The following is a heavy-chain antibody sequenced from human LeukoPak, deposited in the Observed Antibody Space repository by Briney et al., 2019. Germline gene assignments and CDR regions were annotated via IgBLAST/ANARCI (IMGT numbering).Heavy chain of an antibody. J-gene: IGHJ5*02. CDR1: GYSFTSHW. CDR2: IYPRDSNT. V-gene: IGHV5-51*01. Sequence: GESLKISCKGSGYGSGYSFTSHWIAWVRQMPGKGLEWMGIIYPRDSNTIYSPSFQGQVTISVDTSINTAYLQWISLKASDTAMYYCARHPIAAGGAYNWFDPWGQGTLVTVFS. CDR3: ARHPIAAGGAYNWFDP. D-gene: IGHD6-13*01.